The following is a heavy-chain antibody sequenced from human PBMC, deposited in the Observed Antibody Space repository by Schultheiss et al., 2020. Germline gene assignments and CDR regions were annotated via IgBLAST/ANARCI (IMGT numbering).Heavy chain of an antibody. CDR1: GGSISSSSYY. CDR3: ARQNEALEYCSSTSCYPFDY. Sequence: SETLSLTCTVSGGSISSSSYYWGWIRQPPGKGLEWIGSIYYSGSTYYNPSLNSRVTISVDTSKNQFSLKLSSVTAADTAVYYCARQNEALEYCSSTSCYPFDYWGQGTLGTVS. V-gene: IGHV4-39*01. J-gene: IGHJ4*02. D-gene: IGHD2-2*01. CDR2: IYYSGST.